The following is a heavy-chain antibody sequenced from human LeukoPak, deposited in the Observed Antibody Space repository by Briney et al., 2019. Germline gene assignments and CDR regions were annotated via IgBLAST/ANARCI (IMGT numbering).Heavy chain of an antibody. CDR1: GGSISSGGYY. V-gene: IGHV4-31*03. D-gene: IGHD4-17*01. Sequence: PSETLSLTCTVSGGSISSGGYYWRWIRQHPGKGLEWIGYIYYSGSTYYNPSLKSRVTISVDTSKNQFSLKLSSVTAADTAVYYCATTVTTPEYFQHWGQGTLVTVSS. J-gene: IGHJ1*01. CDR2: IYYSGST. CDR3: ATTVTTPEYFQH.